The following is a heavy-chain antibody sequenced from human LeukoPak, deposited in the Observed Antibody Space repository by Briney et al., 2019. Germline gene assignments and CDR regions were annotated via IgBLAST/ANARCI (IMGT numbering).Heavy chain of an antibody. Sequence: PSQTLSLTCAVSGGSISNGGYSWSWIRQPPGKGLEWIGYIYHSGSTYYNPSLKSRVTISVDRSKNQFSLKLSSVTAADTAVYYCAKGQYYYDSSGYDYWGQGTLVTVSS. V-gene: IGHV4-30-2*01. D-gene: IGHD3-22*01. CDR3: AKGQYYYDSSGYDY. CDR1: GGSISNGGYS. CDR2: IYHSGST. J-gene: IGHJ4*02.